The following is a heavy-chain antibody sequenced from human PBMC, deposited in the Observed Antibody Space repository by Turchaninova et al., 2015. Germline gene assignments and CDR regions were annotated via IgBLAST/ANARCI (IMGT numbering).Heavy chain of an antibody. V-gene: IGHV4-38-2*02. Sequence: QLQLQESGPRLVTPSETLSLPCTVSGYPISRSYYSGFVRQPPGKGLEWIGSFYYSGATYYNPSLKSRVTISGDTSKNQFSLKVNSVTAADTALYYCVRDFGDHRIDYWGQGTLVTVSS. CDR3: VRDFGDHRIDY. J-gene: IGHJ4*02. CDR1: GYPISRSYY. CDR2: FYYSGAT. D-gene: IGHD4-17*01.